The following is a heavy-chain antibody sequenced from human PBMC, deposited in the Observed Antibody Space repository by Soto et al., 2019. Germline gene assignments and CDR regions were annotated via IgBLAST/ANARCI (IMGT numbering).Heavy chain of an antibody. D-gene: IGHD1-1*01. CDR2: IIPIFGTA. V-gene: IGHV1-69*01. J-gene: IGHJ3*01. CDR3: VRDVGATERNAFDF. Sequence: QVQLVQSGAEVKKPGSSVKVSCKASGDTFSSYAISWVRQAPGQGLEWMGGIIPIFGTANYAQKFQGRVTITSDESTSSAYKELSSQRSEDKAAYYSVRDVGATERNAFDFWGQGTMVTVSS. CDR1: GDTFSSYA.